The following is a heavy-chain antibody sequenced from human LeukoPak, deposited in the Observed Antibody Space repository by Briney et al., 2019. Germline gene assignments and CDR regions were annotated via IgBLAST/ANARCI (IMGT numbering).Heavy chain of an antibody. D-gene: IGHD3-10*01. V-gene: IGHV1-24*01. CDR1: GYTLTELS. CDR2: FDPEDGEA. CDR3: ATAPPPYYSGSGTRKRGRYYYYYMDV. J-gene: IGHJ6*03. Sequence: ASVKVSCKVSGYTLTELSMHWVRQAPGKGLEWMGGFDPEDGEAIYAQKLQGRVTMTDDTSTDTAYMELSSLRSEDTAVYYCATAPPPYYSGSGTRKRGRYYYYYMDVWGKGTTVTISS.